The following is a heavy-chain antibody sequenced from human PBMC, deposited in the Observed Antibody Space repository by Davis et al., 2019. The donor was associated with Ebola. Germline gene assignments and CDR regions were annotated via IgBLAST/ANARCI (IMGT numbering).Heavy chain of an antibody. J-gene: IGHJ4*02. D-gene: IGHD6-19*01. CDR2: IRSKANSYAT. Sequence: PGRSLRLSCAASGFTFSGSAMHWVRQASGKGLEWVGRIRSKANSYATAYAASVKGRFTISRDDSKNTAYLQMNSLKTEDTAVYYCSGTVAGRDYWGQGTLVTVPS. CDR3: SGTVAGRDY. CDR1: GFTFSGSA. V-gene: IGHV3-73*01.